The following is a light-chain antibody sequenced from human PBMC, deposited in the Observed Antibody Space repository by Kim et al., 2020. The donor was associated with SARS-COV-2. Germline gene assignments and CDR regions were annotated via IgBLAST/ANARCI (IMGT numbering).Light chain of an antibody. CDR1: QGISSY. J-gene: IGKJ1*01. Sequence: AIWITQSPSSLSASTGDRVTITCRASQGISSYLAWYQQKPGKAPKLLIYAASTLQSGVPSRFSGSGSGTDFTLTISCLQSEDFATYYCQQYYTLPRTFGQGTKVDIK. V-gene: IGKV1-8*01. CDR3: QQYYTLPRT. CDR2: AAS.